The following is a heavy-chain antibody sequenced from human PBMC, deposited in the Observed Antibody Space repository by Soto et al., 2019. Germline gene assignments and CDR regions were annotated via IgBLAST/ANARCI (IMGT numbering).Heavy chain of an antibody. CDR3: ARDLPDYYDSSGRGWHGMDV. CDR2: ISYDGSNK. Sequence: GGSLRLSCAASGFTFSSYAMHWVRQAPGKGLEWVAVISYDGSNKYYADSVKGRFTISRDNSKNTLYLQMNSLRAEDTAVYYCARDLPDYYDSSGRGWHGMDVWGQGTTVTVSS. J-gene: IGHJ6*02. D-gene: IGHD3-22*01. V-gene: IGHV3-30-3*01. CDR1: GFTFSSYA.